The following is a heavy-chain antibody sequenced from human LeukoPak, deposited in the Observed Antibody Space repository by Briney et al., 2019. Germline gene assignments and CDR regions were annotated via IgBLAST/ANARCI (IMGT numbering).Heavy chain of an antibody. CDR3: ANSGSGSYSRFDF. J-gene: IGHJ4*02. V-gene: IGHV3-23*01. CDR1: GFTISNYA. Sequence: GGSLRLSCAASGFTISNYAMSWVRQALGKGLEWVSAISGSGPGTYYADSVKGRFTISRDNSKNTLYLQMNSLRVEDTAVYYCANSGSGSYSRFDFWGQGTLVTVSS. CDR2: ISGSGPGT. D-gene: IGHD3-10*01.